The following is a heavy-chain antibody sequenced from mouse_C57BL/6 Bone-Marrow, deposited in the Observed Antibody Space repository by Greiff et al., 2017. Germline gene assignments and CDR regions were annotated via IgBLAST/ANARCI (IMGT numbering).Heavy chain of an antibody. D-gene: IGHD1-1*01. CDR3: TTHYYGSIYYAMDY. J-gene: IGHJ4*01. Sequence: VQLKESGAELVRPGASVKLSCTASGFNIKDDYMHWVKQRPEQGLEWIGWIDPENGDTEYASKFQGKATITADTSSNTAYLQLSSLTSEDTAVYYCTTHYYGSIYYAMDYWGQGTSVTVSS. CDR1: GFNIKDDY. CDR2: IDPENGDT. V-gene: IGHV14-4*01.